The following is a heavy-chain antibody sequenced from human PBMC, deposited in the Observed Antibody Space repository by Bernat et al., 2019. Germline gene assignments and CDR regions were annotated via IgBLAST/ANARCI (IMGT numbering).Heavy chain of an antibody. CDR1: GLTFSSYW. J-gene: IGHJ4*02. V-gene: IGHV3-74*01. CDR3: AKAEYSSSSRHFDY. Sequence: EVQLVESGGGLVQPGGSLRLSCAASGLTFSSYWMHWVCQAPGKGLVWVSRVNSDGSSTSYADSVKGRFTVSRDNAKNTLYLQMNSLRAEDTAVYYCAKAEYSSSSRHFDYWGQGTLVTVSS. D-gene: IGHD6-6*01. CDR2: VNSDGSST.